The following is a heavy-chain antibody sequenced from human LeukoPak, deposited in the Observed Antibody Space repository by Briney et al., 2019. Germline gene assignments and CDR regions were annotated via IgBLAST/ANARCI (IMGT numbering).Heavy chain of an antibody. CDR3: ARHERRGYTFGTEY. J-gene: IGHJ4*02. CDR1: GGSFSGYY. CDR2: INHSGST. Sequence: SETLSLTCAVYGGSFSGYYWSWIRQPPGKGLEWIGEINHSGSTNYNPSLKSRVTISVDTSKNQFSLKLSSVTAADTAVYYCARHERRGYTFGTEYWGQGTLVTVSS. V-gene: IGHV4-34*01. D-gene: IGHD5-12*01.